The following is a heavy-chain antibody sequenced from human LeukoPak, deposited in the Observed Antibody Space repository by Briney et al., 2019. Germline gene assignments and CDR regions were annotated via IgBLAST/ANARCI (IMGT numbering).Heavy chain of an antibody. J-gene: IGHJ6*03. CDR2: IIPIFGTA. CDR1: GGTFSSYA. Sequence: GSSVKVSCKASGGTFSSYAISWVRQAPRQGLEWMGRIIPIFGTANYAQKFQGRVTITTDESTSTAYMELSSLRSEDTAVYYCARESVVPAAIYGSTVYYYYMDVWGKGTTVTVSS. V-gene: IGHV1-69*05. D-gene: IGHD2-2*01. CDR3: ARESVVPAAIYGSTVYYYYMDV.